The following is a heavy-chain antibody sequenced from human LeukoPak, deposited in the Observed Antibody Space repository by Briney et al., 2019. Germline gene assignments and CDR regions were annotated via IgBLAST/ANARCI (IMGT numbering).Heavy chain of an antibody. D-gene: IGHD3-22*01. V-gene: IGHV3-33*01. J-gene: IGHJ4*02. CDR3: ARALFNYDSSGLTY. CDR2: IWYDGSNK. Sequence: GRSLRLSCAASGFTFSSYGMHWARQAPGKGLEWVALIWYDGSNKYYADSVKGRFTISRDNSKNTLYLQMNSLRAEDTAVYYCARALFNYDSSGLTYWGQGTLVTVSS. CDR1: GFTFSSYG.